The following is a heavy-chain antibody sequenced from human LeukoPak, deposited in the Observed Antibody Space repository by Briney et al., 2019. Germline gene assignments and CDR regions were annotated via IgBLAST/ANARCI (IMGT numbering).Heavy chain of an antibody. Sequence: GGSLRLSCAASGFTFSSYSMNWVRQAPGKGLEWVSSIGTSGNYIYYADSVRGRFTISRVNAKNSLYLQMNSLRAEDTAIYYCNNFDDWGQGTLVTVSS. CDR2: IGTSGNYI. CDR3: NNFDD. J-gene: IGHJ4*02. CDR1: GFTFSSYS. V-gene: IGHV3-21*01.